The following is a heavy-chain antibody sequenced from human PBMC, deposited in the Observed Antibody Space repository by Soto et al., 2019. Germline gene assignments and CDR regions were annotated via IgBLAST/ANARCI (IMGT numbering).Heavy chain of an antibody. Sequence: SETLSLTCTVSGGSISSSSYYWGWIRQPPGKGLEWIGSIYYSGSTYYNPSLKSRVTISVDTSKNQFSLKLSSVTAADTAVYYCARLRVGSDSSSWYPPDYYYYGMDVWGQGTTVTVSS. J-gene: IGHJ6*02. D-gene: IGHD6-13*01. CDR1: GGSISSSSYY. CDR3: ARLRVGSDSSSWYPPDYYYYGMDV. V-gene: IGHV4-39*01. CDR2: IYYSGST.